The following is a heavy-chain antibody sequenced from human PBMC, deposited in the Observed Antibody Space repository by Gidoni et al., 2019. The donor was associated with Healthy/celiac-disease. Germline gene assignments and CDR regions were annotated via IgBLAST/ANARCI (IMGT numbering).Heavy chain of an antibody. CDR3: AKDSPSIAVAGTSTEYYYGRDV. Sequence: EVQLLESGRGLVQPGGSLRLSCEASGFIFSSYAMSWVRQAPGKGLEWCSAISGSGGSTYDADSVNGRFTISRDNAKNTLYLQMNSLRAEDTAVYYCAKDSPSIAVAGTSTEYYYGRDVWGQGTTVTVSS. D-gene: IGHD6-19*01. CDR1: GFIFSSYA. V-gene: IGHV3-23*01. J-gene: IGHJ6*02. CDR2: ISGSGGST.